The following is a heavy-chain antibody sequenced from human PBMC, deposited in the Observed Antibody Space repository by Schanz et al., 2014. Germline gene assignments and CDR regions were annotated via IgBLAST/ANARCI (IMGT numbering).Heavy chain of an antibody. CDR2: IRFDASHK. J-gene: IGHJ4*02. D-gene: IGHD5-18*01. V-gene: IGHV3-30*02. Sequence: QVQLFSSVGGVVQPGRSLRLSCAGSGFSFSGSGMHWVRQAPGEGLEWVAFIRFDASHKYYADSVKGRFTISRDNSKNTLFLQMNSLRPDDTAVYYCARGVTWIQLPTLDYWGQGTLVTVSS. CDR3: ARGVTWIQLPTLDY. CDR1: GFSFSGSG.